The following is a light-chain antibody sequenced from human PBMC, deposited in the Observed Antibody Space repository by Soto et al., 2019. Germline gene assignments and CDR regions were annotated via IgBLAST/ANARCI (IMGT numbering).Light chain of an antibody. CDR2: EGS. CDR3: CSYAGNSLYV. CDR1: SSDVGSYNL. Sequence: QSVLTQPASVSGSPGQSITISCTGTSSDVGSYNLVSWYQQHPGKAPKLMIYEGSKRPSGASNRFSGSKSGNTASLTISGLQAEDVADYYCCSYAGNSLYVFGTGTKVTVL. J-gene: IGLJ1*01. V-gene: IGLV2-23*01.